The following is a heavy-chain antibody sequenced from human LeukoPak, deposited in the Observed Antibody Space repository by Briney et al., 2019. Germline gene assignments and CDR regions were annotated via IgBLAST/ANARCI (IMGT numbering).Heavy chain of an antibody. V-gene: IGHV1-18*04. D-gene: IGHD1-26*01. Sequence: ASVKVSCKASGYTFTGYYMHWVRQAPGQGLEWMGWISAYNGNTNYAQKLQGRVTMTTDTSTSTAYMELRSLRSDDTAVYYCAREPDMWELWGRLGFDYWGQGTLVTVSS. CDR2: ISAYNGNT. J-gene: IGHJ4*02. CDR1: GYTFTGYY. CDR3: AREPDMWELWGRLGFDY.